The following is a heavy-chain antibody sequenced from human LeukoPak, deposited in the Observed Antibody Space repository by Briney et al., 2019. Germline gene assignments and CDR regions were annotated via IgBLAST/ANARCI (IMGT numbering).Heavy chain of an antibody. CDR2: ISSSSSTI. Sequence: ETLSLTCTVSGGSISSYYWNWVRQAPGKGLEWVSYISSSSSTIYYADSVKGRFTISRDNAKNSLYLQMNSLRAEDTAVYYCASNYYYDSSGYRWGGFDYWGQGTLVTVSS. D-gene: IGHD3-22*01. J-gene: IGHJ4*02. V-gene: IGHV3-48*01. CDR1: GGSISSYY. CDR3: ASNYYYDSSGYRWGGFDY.